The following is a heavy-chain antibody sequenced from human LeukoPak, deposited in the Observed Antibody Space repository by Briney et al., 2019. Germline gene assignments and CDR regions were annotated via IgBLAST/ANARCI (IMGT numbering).Heavy chain of an antibody. CDR2: INHSGST. D-gene: IGHD7-27*01. V-gene: IGHV4-34*01. J-gene: IGHJ4*02. CDR1: GGSFSGYY. Sequence: PSETLSLTCAVYGGSFSGYYWSWIRQPPGKGLERIGEINHSGSTNYNPSLKSRVTISVDTSKDQFSLKLSSVTAADTAVHYCARVRATGAHDYWGQGTLVTVSS. CDR3: ARVRATGAHDY.